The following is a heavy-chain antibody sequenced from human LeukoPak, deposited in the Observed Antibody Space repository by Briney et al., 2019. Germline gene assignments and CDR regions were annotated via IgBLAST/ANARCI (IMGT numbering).Heavy chain of an antibody. Sequence: GGSLRLSCVGALGSHWMGWVRQAPGKGLEWVANIKEDGSQKYYMDSVKGRFAISRDNAKSSLFLQMNNLRVEDTAVYYCTRDQTWGQGTLVTVSS. CDR3: TRDQT. V-gene: IGHV3-7*01. J-gene: IGHJ4*02. CDR1: LGSHW. CDR2: IKEDGSQK.